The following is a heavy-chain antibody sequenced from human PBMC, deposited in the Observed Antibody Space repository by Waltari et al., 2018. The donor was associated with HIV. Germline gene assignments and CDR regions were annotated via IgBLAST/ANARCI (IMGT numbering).Heavy chain of an antibody. V-gene: IGHV3-33*06. CDR3: VKERGPFNGFDI. Sequence: QVYLMESGGGVVQPGGSLKLSCAASGFTFSSYGMHWVGQAPGKGLEWVAVIWSDGYNKFYADSVRCRFTFSRDNSKYTLSLQMNSLRAEDTALYYCVKERGPFNGFDIWGQGTMVTVSS. CDR1: GFTFSSYG. J-gene: IGHJ3*02. CDR2: IWSDGYNK. D-gene: IGHD3-16*01.